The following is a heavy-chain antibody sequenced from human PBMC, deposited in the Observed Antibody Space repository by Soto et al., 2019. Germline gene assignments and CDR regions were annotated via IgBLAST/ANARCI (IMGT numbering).Heavy chain of an antibody. CDR2: ISSSGSTI. Sequence: GGSLRLSCAASGFTFSDYYMSWIRQAPGKGLEWVSYISSSGSTIYYADSVKGRFTISRDNAKNSLYLQMNSLRAEDTAVYYCARDGETTRYFDSRNWFDPWGQGTLVTVSS. D-gene: IGHD3-9*01. V-gene: IGHV3-11*01. CDR3: ARDGETTRYFDSRNWFDP. J-gene: IGHJ5*02. CDR1: GFTFSDYY.